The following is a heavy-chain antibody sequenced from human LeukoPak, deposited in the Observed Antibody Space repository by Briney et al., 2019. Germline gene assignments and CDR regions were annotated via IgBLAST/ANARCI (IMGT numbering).Heavy chain of an antibody. CDR3: ARDRSGSSSVDDAFDI. D-gene: IGHD1-26*01. V-gene: IGHV3-7*01. CDR2: IKQDGSEK. CDR1: GGSISSSNW. J-gene: IGHJ3*02. Sequence: PSGTLSLTCAVSGGSISSSNWWSWVRQAPGKGLEWVANIKQDGSEKYYVDSVKGRFTISRDNAKKSLFLEMNSLRVEDTAVYYCARDRSGSSSVDDAFDIWGQGIMVTVSS.